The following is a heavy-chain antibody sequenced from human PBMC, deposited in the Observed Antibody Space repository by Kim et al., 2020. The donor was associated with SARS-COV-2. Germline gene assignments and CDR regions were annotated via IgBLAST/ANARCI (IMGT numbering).Heavy chain of an antibody. CDR2: ISAYNGNT. J-gene: IGHJ4*02. CDR1: GYTFTSYG. V-gene: IGHV1-18*01. CDR3: ARLNYDSSGYYYEGYFDY. D-gene: IGHD3-22*01. Sequence: ASVKVSCKASGYTFTSYGISWVRQAPGQGVEWMGWISAYNGNTNYAQKLQGRVTMTTDTSTSTAYMELRSLRSDDTAVYYCARLNYDSSGYYYEGYFDYWGQGTLVTVSS.